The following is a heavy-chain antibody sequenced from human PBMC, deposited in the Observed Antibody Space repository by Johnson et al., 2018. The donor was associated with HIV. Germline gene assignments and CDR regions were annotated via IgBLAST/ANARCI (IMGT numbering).Heavy chain of an antibody. Sequence: EKLVESGGGVVKPGGSLRLSCAASGFIFSNAWMSWVRQAPGKGLEWVGRIKSETDGGTTDYAAPVKDRFTISRDDSTHTLFLQMNSLKTDDTAVYYCTKPSTGTYYGFHIWGQGTMVTVSS. CDR1: GFIFSNAW. V-gene: IGHV3-15*01. J-gene: IGHJ3*02. CDR3: TKPSTGTYYGFHI. CDR2: IKSETDGGTT.